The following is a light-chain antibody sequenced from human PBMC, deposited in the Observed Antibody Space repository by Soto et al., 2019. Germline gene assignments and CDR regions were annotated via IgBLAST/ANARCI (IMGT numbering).Light chain of an antibody. CDR3: QKYNSAPFP. CDR1: QGISRH. CDR2: AAS. Sequence: IQMTQSPTSLSASVGDRIILSCRASQGISRHLAWYQQKPGKVPKLLTYAASTLQSGVPSRFSGSGSGTDFTLTISSLQPEDVATYYCQKYNSAPFPFGGGTKVDIK. J-gene: IGKJ4*01. V-gene: IGKV1-27*01.